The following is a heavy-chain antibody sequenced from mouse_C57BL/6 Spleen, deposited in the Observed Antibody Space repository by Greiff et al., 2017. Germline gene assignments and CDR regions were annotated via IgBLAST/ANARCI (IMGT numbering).Heavy chain of an antibody. CDR2: IWRGGST. D-gene: IGHD2-4*01. CDR1: GFSLTSYG. V-gene: IGHV2-5*01. CDR3: APFYYDYEGYYAMDY. Sequence: QVQLQQSGPGLVQPSQSLSITCTVSGFSLTSYGVHWVRQSPGKGLEWLGVIWRGGSTDYNAAFMSRLSITKDNSKSQVFFKMNSLQADDTAIYYCAPFYYDYEGYYAMDYWGQGTSVTVSS. J-gene: IGHJ4*01.